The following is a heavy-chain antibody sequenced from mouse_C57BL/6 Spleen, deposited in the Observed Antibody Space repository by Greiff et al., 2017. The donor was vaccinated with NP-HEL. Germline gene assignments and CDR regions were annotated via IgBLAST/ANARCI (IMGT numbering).Heavy chain of an antibody. V-gene: IGHV2-6*03. CDR3: ASAPDDYGSSWGYAMDY. CDR2: IWSDGST. D-gene: IGHD1-1*01. J-gene: IGHJ4*01. Sequence: VKLVESGPGLVAPSQSLSITCTVSGFSLTSYGVHWVRQPPGKGLEWLVVIWSDGSTTYNSALNSRLSISKDNSKSHVFLKMNSLQTDDTAMYYCASAPDDYGSSWGYAMDYWGQGTSVTVSS. CDR1: GFSLTSYG.